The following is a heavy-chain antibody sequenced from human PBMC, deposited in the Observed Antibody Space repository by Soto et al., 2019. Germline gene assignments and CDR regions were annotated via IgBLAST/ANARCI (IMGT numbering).Heavy chain of an antibody. D-gene: IGHD3-3*01. CDR2: IVVGSGNT. CDR1: GFTFTSSA. Sequence: GASVKVSCKASGFTFTSSAVQWVRQARGQRLEWIGWIVVGSGNTNYAQKFQERVTITRDMSTSTAYMELSSLRSEDTAVYYCAAGKQPMGILRFLEWYTGMDVWGQGTTVTVSS. V-gene: IGHV1-58*01. J-gene: IGHJ6*02. CDR3: AAGKQPMGILRFLEWYTGMDV.